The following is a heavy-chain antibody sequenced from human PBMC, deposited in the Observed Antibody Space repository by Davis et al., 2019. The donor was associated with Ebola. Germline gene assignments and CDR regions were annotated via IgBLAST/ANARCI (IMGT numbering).Heavy chain of an antibody. CDR3: ARDSGYCTGGVCYSPYYYGMDV. J-gene: IGHJ6*02. D-gene: IGHD2-8*02. Sequence: AASVKVSCKVSGYTLTELSMHWVRQAPGKGLEWMGGFDPEDGETIYAQKFQGRVTMTTDTSTSTAYMELRSLRSDDTAVYYCARDSGYCTGGVCYSPYYYGMDVWGQGTTVTVSS. CDR1: GYTLTELS. CDR2: FDPEDGET. V-gene: IGHV1-24*01.